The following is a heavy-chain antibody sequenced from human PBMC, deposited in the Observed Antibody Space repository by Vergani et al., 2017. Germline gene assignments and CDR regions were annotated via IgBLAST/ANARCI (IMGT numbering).Heavy chain of an antibody. V-gene: IGHV3-23*01. D-gene: IGHD3-22*01. CDR2: IRSDGGST. CDR3: TGPQGTSAYYYGGFDY. J-gene: IGHJ4*02. CDR1: GFTFSTYA. Sequence: EVQLLESGGGLVQPGGSLKLSCAASGFTFSTYAMTWVRQAPGKGLEWVSTIRSDGGSTYYADSVKGRFTISRDNSKHTLSLQMNSLTAEDTAIYYCTGPQGTSAYYYGGFDYWGQGILVTVSS.